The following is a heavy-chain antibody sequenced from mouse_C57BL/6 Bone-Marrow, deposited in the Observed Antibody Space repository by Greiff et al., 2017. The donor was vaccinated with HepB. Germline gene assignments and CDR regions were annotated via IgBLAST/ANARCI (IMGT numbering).Heavy chain of an antibody. V-gene: IGHV5-17*01. D-gene: IGHD1-1*01. CDR1: GFTFSDYG. CDR2: ISSGSSTI. J-gene: IGHJ1*03. CDR3: ARRVYYGIDWYFDV. Sequence: EVQVVESGGGLVKPGGSLKLSCAASGFTFSDYGMHWVRQAPEKGLEWVAYISSGSSTIYYADTVKGRFTISRDNAKNTLFLQMTSLRSEDTAMYYCARRVYYGIDWYFDVWGTGTTVTVSS.